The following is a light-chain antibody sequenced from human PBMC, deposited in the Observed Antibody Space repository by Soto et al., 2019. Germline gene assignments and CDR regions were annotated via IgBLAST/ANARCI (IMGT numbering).Light chain of an antibody. CDR2: DNS. J-gene: IGLJ2*01. CDR1: SSNLGNNN. Sequence: QSVLTQPPSVSAAPGQKVTISCSGSSSNLGNNNVCWYQQLPGTAPKLLIYDNSNRPSGIPERFSGSKSGTSATLGITGLQTGDEADYYCGAWDSSLSAVVFGGGTK. V-gene: IGLV1-51*01. CDR3: GAWDSSLSAVV.